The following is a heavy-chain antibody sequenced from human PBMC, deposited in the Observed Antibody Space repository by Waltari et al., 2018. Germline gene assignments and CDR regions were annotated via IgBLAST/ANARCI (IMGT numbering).Heavy chain of an antibody. J-gene: IGHJ4*02. D-gene: IGHD3-22*01. CDR2: IYYSGST. CDR3: ARHTRPWGMILPPPDY. Sequence: QLQLLESGPGLVKPSETLSLTCTVSGGSISSSSYYWGWIRQPPGKGLEWIGSIYYSGSTYYNPSLKSRVTIAVDTSKNQFSLKLSSVTAADTAVYYCARHTRPWGMILPPPDYWGQGTLVTVSS. V-gene: IGHV4-39*01. CDR1: GGSISSSSYY.